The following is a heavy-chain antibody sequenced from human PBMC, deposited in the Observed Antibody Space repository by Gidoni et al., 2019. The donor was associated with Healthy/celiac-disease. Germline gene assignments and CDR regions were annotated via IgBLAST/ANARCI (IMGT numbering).Heavy chain of an antibody. V-gene: IGHV3-13*01. CDR2: IGTAGDT. D-gene: IGHD3-22*01. Sequence: EVQLVESGGGLVQHGVSLRLSCAASGFTFSSYDMHWVRQATGKGLEWVSAIGTAGDTYYQGSVKGRFTISRENAKNSLYLQMNSLRAGDTAVYYCARGRYYDSSGFAPFDYWGQGTLVTVSS. J-gene: IGHJ4*02. CDR3: ARGRYYDSSGFAPFDY. CDR1: GFTFSSYD.